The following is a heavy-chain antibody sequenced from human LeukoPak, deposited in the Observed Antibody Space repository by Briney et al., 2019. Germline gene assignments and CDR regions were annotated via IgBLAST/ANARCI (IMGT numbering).Heavy chain of an antibody. CDR1: GYSFTSYW. CDR2: IYSGDPDT. Sequence: GESLKISCKGSGYSFTSYWIGWVRQMPGKGLEWMGIIYSGDPDTRYNPSFQGQVTISADKSISTAYLQWSSLKASDTAMYYYARQRIPYCTGGTCPFDYWGQGTLVAVSS. D-gene: IGHD2-15*01. J-gene: IGHJ4*02. CDR3: ARQRIPYCTGGTCPFDY. V-gene: IGHV5-51*01.